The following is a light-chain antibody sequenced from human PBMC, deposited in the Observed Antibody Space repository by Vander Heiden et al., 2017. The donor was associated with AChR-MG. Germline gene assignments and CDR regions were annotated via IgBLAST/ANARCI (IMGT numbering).Light chain of an antibody. CDR2: VAS. J-gene: IGKJ1*01. CDR3: KRRQRKPHT. CDR1: HGISNY. V-gene: IGKV1-39*01. Sequence: DIQMTQSPSSLSASVGDRITLTCRADHGISNYVKWYRQKTGKAPELLIYVASTLQGGVPSRISGSGAGTEVTIEKSNMEAEDAATYFCKRRQRKPHTFGEGTRVEI.